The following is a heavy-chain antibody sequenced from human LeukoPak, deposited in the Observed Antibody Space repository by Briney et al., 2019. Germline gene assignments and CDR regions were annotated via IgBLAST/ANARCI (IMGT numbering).Heavy chain of an antibody. J-gene: IGHJ3*01. CDR1: GFTFSSFW. Sequence: WVSLRLSCAASGFTFSSFWMYWVRQAPGKGLEWVANIKPDGSDTYYVDSVKGRFTISRHNAKKSLYLQMNSLRVEDTALYYCVAITFDVWGQGTMVTVSS. CDR2: IKPDGSDT. V-gene: IGHV3-7*02. CDR3: VAITFDV.